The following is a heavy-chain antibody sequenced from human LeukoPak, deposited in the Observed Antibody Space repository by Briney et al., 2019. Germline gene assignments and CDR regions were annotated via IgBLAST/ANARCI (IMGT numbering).Heavy chain of an antibody. J-gene: IGHJ5*02. CDR3: SRGAGPPWFDP. V-gene: IGHV4-38-2*02. D-gene: IGHD6-19*01. CDR1: GYSISSGYY. Sequence: SETLSLTCTVSGYSISSGYYWGWIRQPPGKGLEWIGSIYHSGSTYYNPSLKSRVTISVDTSKNQFSLKLSSVTAADTAVYYCSRGAGPPWFDPWGQGILVSVSS. CDR2: IYHSGST.